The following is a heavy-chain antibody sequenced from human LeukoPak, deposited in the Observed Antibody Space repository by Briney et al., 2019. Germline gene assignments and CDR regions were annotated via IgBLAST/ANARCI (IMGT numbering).Heavy chain of an antibody. V-gene: IGHV3-30*04. CDR3: ARDSGYNLRGYFQH. CDR2: ISYDGSNT. J-gene: IGHJ1*01. Sequence: GGSLRLSCAASGFTFSSYAMHWVRQAPGKGLEWVAGISYDGSNTYYADSVKGRFTISRDNSKNTLYLQMNSLRAEDTAVYYCARDSGYNLRGYFQHWGQGTLVTVSS. CDR1: GFTFSSYA. D-gene: IGHD6-25*01.